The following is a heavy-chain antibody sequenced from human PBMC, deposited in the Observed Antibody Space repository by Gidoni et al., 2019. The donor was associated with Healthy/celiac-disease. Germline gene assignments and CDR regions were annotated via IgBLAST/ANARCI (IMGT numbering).Heavy chain of an antibody. CDR1: GGSISSYY. V-gene: IGHV4-59*01. CDR3: AREVVEMATIMLREPYNSRKGWFDP. D-gene: IGHD5-12*01. J-gene: IGHJ5*02. Sequence: QVQLQESGPGLVKPSETLSLTCTVSGGSISSYYWSWIRPPPGKGLEWIGYIYYSGSTNYNPSLKSRVTISVDTSKNQFSLKRSSVTAADTAVYYCAREVVEMATIMLREPYNSRKGWFDPWGQGTLVTVSS. CDR2: IYYSGST.